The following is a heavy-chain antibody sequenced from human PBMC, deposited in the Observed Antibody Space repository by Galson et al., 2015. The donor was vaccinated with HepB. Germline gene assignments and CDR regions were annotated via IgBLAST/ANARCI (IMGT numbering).Heavy chain of an antibody. J-gene: IGHJ6*02. V-gene: IGHV3-23*01. CDR1: GFTFSSYA. D-gene: IGHD5-12*01. CDR3: AKDGYIVATQIYGMDV. CDR2: ITGSGGNI. Sequence: SLRLSCAASGFTFSSYAMSWVRQAPGKGLEWVSGITGSGGNIYCADSVKGRFTISRDNSKTTLYLQMNSLRAEDTAVYYCAKDGYIVATQIYGMDVWGQGTTVTVSS.